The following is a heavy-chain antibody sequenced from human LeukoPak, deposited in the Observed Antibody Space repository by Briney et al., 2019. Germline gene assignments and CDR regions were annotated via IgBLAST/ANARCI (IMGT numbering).Heavy chain of an antibody. J-gene: IGHJ4*02. V-gene: IGHV3-23*01. CDR1: GFSFSHHA. CDR3: AKDHNDFWSGYPPN. Sequence: PGGSLRLSCVASGFSFSHHAMTWVRQAPGQGLEWVSAISGSGGGIFYADSVKGRFTISRDNSKNTLYLQMSSLRADDTAVYYCAKDHNDFWSGYPPNWGQGTLVSVSS. D-gene: IGHD3-3*01. CDR2: ISGSGGGI.